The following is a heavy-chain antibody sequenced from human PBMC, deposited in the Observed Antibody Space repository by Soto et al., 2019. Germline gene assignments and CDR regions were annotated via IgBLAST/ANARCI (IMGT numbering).Heavy chain of an antibody. D-gene: IGHD6-13*01. V-gene: IGHV1-2*02. J-gene: IGHJ6*02. CDR3: ARDRYSSSWYHGMDV. CDR1: GYTFTGYY. CDR2: INPNSGGT. Sequence: ASVKVSCKASGYTFTGYYMHWVRQAPGQGLEWMGWINPNSGGTNYAQKLQGRVTMTRDTSISTAYMELSRLRSDDTAVYYCARDRYSSSWYHGMDVWGQGTTVTVSS.